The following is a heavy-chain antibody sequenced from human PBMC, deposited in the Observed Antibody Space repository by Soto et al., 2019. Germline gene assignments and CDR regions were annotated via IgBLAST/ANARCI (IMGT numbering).Heavy chain of an antibody. CDR2: IVPAFGTP. D-gene: IGHD3-3*01. V-gene: IGHV1-69*01. J-gene: IGHJ6*02. CDR1: GGTFSNYA. CDR3: ARGATIFGVAAYSYYEMEV. Sequence: QVQLVQSGAEVKKPGSSVKVSCRASGGTFSNYAISWVRQAPGQGLEWMGGIVPAFGTPNYAQNLQGRITITEDDSTTTVYMDLSSLSSEDTAVYYCARGATIFGVAAYSYYEMEVWGQGTTVNVSS.